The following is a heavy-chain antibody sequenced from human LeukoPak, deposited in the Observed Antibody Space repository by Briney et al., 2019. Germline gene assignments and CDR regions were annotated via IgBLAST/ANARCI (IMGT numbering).Heavy chain of an antibody. V-gene: IGHV4-34*01. J-gene: IGHJ3*02. CDR3: ARMGRKVPHDAFDI. Sequence: SETLSLTCAVYGGSFSGYYWSWIRQPPGKGLEWIGEINHSGSTNYNPSLKSRVTISVDTSKNQFSLNLSSVTAADTAVYYCARMGRKVPHDAFDIWGQGTMVTVSS. CDR1: GGSFSGYY. D-gene: IGHD1-1*01. CDR2: INHSGST.